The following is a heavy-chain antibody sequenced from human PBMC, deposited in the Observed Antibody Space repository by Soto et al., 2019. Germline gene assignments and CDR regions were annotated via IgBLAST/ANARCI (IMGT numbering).Heavy chain of an antibody. CDR1: GFTFSDYY. CDR2: ISSSGSTI. Sequence: NPGGSLRLSCAASGFTFSDYYMSWIRQAPGKGLEWVSYISSSGSTIYYADSVKGRFTISRDNAKNSLYLQMNSLRAEDTAVYYCASPMVRGVIITYPDAFDIWGQGTMVTVSS. V-gene: IGHV3-11*01. CDR3: ASPMVRGVIITYPDAFDI. J-gene: IGHJ3*02. D-gene: IGHD3-10*01.